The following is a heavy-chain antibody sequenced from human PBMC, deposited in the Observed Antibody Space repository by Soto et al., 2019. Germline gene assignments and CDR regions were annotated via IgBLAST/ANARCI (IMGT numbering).Heavy chain of an antibody. J-gene: IGHJ4*02. CDR3: ARDPSYGPPHFDY. D-gene: IGHD1-26*01. CDR2: IIPILGIA. CDR1: GGTFSSYT. Sequence: QVQLVQSGAEVKKPGSSVKVSCKASGGTFSSYTIIWVRQAPGQGLEWMGRIIPILGIANYAQKFQGRVTITADKSTGTAYMELSSLRSEDTAVYYCARDPSYGPPHFDYWGQGTLVTVSS. V-gene: IGHV1-69*08.